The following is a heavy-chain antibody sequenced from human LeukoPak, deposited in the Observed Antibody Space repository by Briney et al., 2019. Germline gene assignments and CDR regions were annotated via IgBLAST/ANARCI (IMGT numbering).Heavy chain of an antibody. D-gene: IGHD3-22*01. CDR2: ISGSGGCT. Sequence: GGSLRLSCAASGFTFSSYAMSWVRQAPGKGLEWVSAISGSGGCTYYADSVKGRFTISRDNSKNTLYLQKNSLRAEDTAVYYCAKDLKYYDSSGHFDDWGQGTLVTASS. CDR3: AKDLKYYDSSGHFDD. CDR1: GFTFSSYA. V-gene: IGHV3-23*01. J-gene: IGHJ4*02.